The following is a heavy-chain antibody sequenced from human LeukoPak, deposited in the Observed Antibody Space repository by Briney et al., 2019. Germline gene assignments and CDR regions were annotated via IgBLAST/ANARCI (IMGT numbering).Heavy chain of an antibody. Sequence: SQTLSLTCAVSGGSISSGGYSWSWIRQPPGKGLEWIGYIYHSGSTYYNPSLKSRVTISVDRSKNQFSLKLSSVTAADTAVYYCARVGDSSGYYYFDYWGQGTLVTVSS. CDR2: IYHSGST. J-gene: IGHJ4*02. D-gene: IGHD3-22*01. CDR1: GGSISSGGYS. V-gene: IGHV4-30-2*01. CDR3: ARVGDSSGYYYFDY.